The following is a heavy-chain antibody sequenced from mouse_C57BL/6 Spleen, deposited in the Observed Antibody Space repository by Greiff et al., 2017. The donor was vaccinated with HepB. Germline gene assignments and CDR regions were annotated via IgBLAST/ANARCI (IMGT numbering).Heavy chain of an antibody. J-gene: IGHJ1*03. D-gene: IGHD1-1*01. CDR2: ISYDGSN. CDR3: ASGATGVEGYFDV. V-gene: IGHV3-6*01. Sequence: EVHLVESGPGLVKPSQSLSLTCSVTGYSITSGYYWNWIRQFPGNKLEWMGYISYDGSNNYNPSLKNRISITRDTSKNQFFLKLNSVTTEDTATYYCASGATGVEGYFDVWGTGTTVTVSS. CDR1: GYSITSGYY.